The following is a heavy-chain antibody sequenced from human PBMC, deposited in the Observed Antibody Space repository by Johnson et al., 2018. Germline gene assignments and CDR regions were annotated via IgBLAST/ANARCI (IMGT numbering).Heavy chain of an antibody. Sequence: QPGGSLRLSCAASGFTFSRYSMNWVRQAPGQGLESVSYLTSGSSTIYYADSLKGRFTIPTDNAKNSLYLQMNSLRDEDTAVYYCARPRGYGDKAFDIWGQGTMVTVSS. D-gene: IGHD4-17*01. CDR1: GFTFSRYS. CDR2: LTSGSSTI. V-gene: IGHV3-48*02. J-gene: IGHJ3*02. CDR3: ARPRGYGDKAFDI.